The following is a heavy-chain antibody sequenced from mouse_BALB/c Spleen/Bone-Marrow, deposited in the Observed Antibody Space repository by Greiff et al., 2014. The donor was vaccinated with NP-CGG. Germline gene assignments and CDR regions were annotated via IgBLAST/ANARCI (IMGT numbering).Heavy chain of an antibody. V-gene: IGHV1-82*01. Sequence: QVQLQQSGPELVKPGASVKISCKASGYAFSSSWMNWVKQRPGQGLEWIGRIYPGDGNTNYNGKFKGKATLTADKSSTTAYMQLSILLSVVTSVYFGVFYDSDGLSWFAYWGQGTLVTVSA. J-gene: IGHJ3*01. CDR3: VFYDSDGLSWFAY. CDR2: IYPGDGNT. D-gene: IGHD2-4*01. CDR1: GYAFSSSW.